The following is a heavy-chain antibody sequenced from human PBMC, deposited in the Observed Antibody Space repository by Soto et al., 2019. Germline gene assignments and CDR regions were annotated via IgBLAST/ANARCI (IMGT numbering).Heavy chain of an antibody. CDR1: GDSVSSTSTA. Sequence: PSHTLSLTCAISGDSVSSTSTALSWIRQSPSRGLEWLGRTYYRSNWYTDYAVSVKSRITISPDTSKNQFSLQLNSVTPEDTAVYYCARGSYYSGWVWGQGTLVTVSS. CDR3: ARGSYYSGWV. V-gene: IGHV6-1*01. CDR2: TYYRSNWYT. J-gene: IGHJ4*02. D-gene: IGHD6-19*01.